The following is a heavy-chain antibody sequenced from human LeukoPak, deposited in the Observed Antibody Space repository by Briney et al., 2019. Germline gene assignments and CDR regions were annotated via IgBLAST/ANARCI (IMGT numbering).Heavy chain of an antibody. CDR2: IYTSGST. J-gene: IGHJ5*02. V-gene: IGHV4-4*07. D-gene: IGHD1-26*01. Sequence: SETLSLTCTVSGGSISSYYWSWIRQPAGKGLEWIGRIYTSGSTNYNPSLKSRVTMSVDTSKNQFSLKLSSVTAADTAVYYCARGERYRVGATTVNWFDPWGQGTLVTVSS. CDR1: GGSISSYY. CDR3: ARGERYRVGATTVNWFDP.